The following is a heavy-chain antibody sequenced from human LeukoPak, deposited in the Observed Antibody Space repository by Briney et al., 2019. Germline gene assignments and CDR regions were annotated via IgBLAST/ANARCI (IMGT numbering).Heavy chain of an antibody. D-gene: IGHD3-22*01. V-gene: IGHV1-46*01. Sequence: ASVTVSCMGSGYTFASHYLHWVRQPPGPGLGSMGIFNHSGCVTSSARKFQSRVTMTRDTSLSTVFMELSSLSSEDTAVYYCARAPDTSGYFAQPNFDYWGQGTLVTVSS. J-gene: IGHJ4*02. CDR2: FNHSGCVT. CDR1: GYTFASHY. CDR3: ARAPDTSGYFAQPNFDY.